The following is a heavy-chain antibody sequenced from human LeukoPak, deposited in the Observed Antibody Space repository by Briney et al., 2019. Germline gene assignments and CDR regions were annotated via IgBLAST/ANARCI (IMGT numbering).Heavy chain of an antibody. CDR3: ARHSSGWNLRDAFDI. J-gene: IGHJ3*02. V-gene: IGHV1-18*01. Sequence: ASVKVSCTASGYTFTSYGINWVRQAPGQGLEWMGWISAYNGNTNYAQKLQGRVTMTTDTSTSTAYMELRSLRSDDTAVYYCARHSSGWNLRDAFDIWGQGTMVTVSS. CDR2: ISAYNGNT. CDR1: GYTFTSYG. D-gene: IGHD6-19*01.